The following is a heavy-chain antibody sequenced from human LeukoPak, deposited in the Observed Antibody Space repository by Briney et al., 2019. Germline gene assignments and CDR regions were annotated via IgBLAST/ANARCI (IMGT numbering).Heavy chain of an antibody. D-gene: IGHD3-3*01. Sequence: GASVKVSCKASGYTFTSYYMYWVRQAPGQGLEWMGIINISGGNTNYAQKFQGRVTMTRDMSTSTVYMELSSLRSEDTAIYYCARGPHIRTYDRDNWFDPWGQGTLVTVSS. V-gene: IGHV1-46*01. CDR2: INISGGNT. CDR1: GYTFTSYY. CDR3: ARGPHIRTYDRDNWFDP. J-gene: IGHJ5*02.